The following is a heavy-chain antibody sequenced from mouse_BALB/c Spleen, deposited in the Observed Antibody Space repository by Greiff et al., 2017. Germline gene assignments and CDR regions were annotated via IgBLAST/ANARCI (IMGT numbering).Heavy chain of an antibody. CDR2: INPSNGRT. J-gene: IGHJ4*01. CDR3: ARPGLIRGYAMDY. CDR1: GYTFTSYW. Sequence: QVQLKQPGAELVKPGASVKLSCKASGYTFTSYWMHWVKQRPGQGLEWIGEINPSNGRTNYNEKFKSKATLTVDKSSSTAYMQLSSLTSEDSAVYDCARPGLIRGYAMDYWGQGTSVNVSS. V-gene: IGHV1S81*02. D-gene: IGHD1-1*01.